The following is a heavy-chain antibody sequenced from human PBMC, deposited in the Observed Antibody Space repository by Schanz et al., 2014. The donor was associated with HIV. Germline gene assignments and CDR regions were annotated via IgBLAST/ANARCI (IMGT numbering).Heavy chain of an antibody. J-gene: IGHJ4*02. D-gene: IGHD2-21*02. CDR3: AKAAVTDYLDY. Sequence: QVQLVESGGGVVQPGRSLRLSCAASGFTFSTYGMHWVRQAPGKGLEWVAVIWYDGSNKYYADSVKGRFTISRDNSKNTLYLQMNSLRVEDRAVYYCAKAAVTDYLDYWGQGTLVTVSS. V-gene: IGHV3-33*06. CDR1: GFTFSTYG. CDR2: IWYDGSNK.